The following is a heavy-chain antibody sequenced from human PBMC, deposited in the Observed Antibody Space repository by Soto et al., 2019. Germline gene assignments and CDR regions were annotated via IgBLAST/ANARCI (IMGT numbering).Heavy chain of an antibody. Sequence: PSETLSLTCAVYGGSLSAFYWSWIRQPPGKELEWIGEVNPTGTTKYNPSLKSRVTMSLDTSKKQFSLNLNSMTAADTALYYCARSREQWLVDAFDIWGQGTMVTVSS. V-gene: IGHV4-34*01. D-gene: IGHD6-19*01. CDR1: GGSLSAFY. CDR3: ARSREQWLVDAFDI. J-gene: IGHJ3*02. CDR2: VNPTGTT.